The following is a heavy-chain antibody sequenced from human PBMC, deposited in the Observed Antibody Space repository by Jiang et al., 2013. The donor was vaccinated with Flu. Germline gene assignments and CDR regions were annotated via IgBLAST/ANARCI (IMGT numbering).Heavy chain of an antibody. D-gene: IGHD2-21*01. Sequence: EWMGWINAGNGNTKYSQKFQGRVTITRDTSASTAYMELSSLRSEDTAVYYCAREGRGDSKYYFDYWGQGTLVTVSS. V-gene: IGHV1-3*01. J-gene: IGHJ4*02. CDR2: INAGNGNT. CDR3: AREGRGDSKYYFDY.